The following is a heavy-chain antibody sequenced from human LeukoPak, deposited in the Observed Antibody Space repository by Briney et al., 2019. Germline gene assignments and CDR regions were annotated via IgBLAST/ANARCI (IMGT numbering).Heavy chain of an antibody. J-gene: IGHJ4*02. Sequence: SVKVSCKASGGTFSGYAISWVRQAPGQGLEWMGRIIPIFGTANYAQKFQGRVTITTDESTSTAYMELSSLRSEDTAVYYCARGPFQQWLVHYWGQGTLVTVSS. CDR3: ARGPFQQWLVHY. V-gene: IGHV1-69*05. CDR1: GGTFSGYA. CDR2: IIPIFGTA. D-gene: IGHD6-19*01.